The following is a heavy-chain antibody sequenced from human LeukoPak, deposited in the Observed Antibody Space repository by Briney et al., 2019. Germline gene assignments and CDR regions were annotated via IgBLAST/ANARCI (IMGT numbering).Heavy chain of an antibody. CDR2: IIPIFGTA. J-gene: IGHJ4*02. CDR3: ARGRIAARLGFDY. V-gene: IGHV1-69*05. CDR1: GGTFSSYA. Sequence: SVKVSCKASGGTFSSYAISWVRQAPGQGLEWMGRIIPIFGTANYAQKFQGRVTITTDESTSTAYMELSSLRSEDTAVYYCARGRIAARLGFDYWGQGTLVTVSS. D-gene: IGHD6-6*01.